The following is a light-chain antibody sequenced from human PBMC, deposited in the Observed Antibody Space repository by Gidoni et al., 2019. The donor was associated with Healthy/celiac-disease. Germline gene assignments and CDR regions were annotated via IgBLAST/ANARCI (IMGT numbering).Light chain of an antibody. Sequence: EIVLTQSPATLSLSPGEIATLSCRSSQSVSIYLAWYQQKPGQAPRLLSYDASNRATGIPARCSGSGSETDFTLTISSLEAEDVEVYYCQQSSNWPPFGQGTRLEIK. CDR1: QSVSIY. V-gene: IGKV3-11*01. J-gene: IGKJ5*01. CDR3: QQSSNWPP. CDR2: DAS.